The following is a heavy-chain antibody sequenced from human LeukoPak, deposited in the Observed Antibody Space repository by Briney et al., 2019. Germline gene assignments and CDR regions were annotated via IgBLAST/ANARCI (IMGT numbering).Heavy chain of an antibody. J-gene: IGHJ4*02. CDR3: ARGVYTSGCDY. Sequence: GGSLRLSCTASGFTFSSYDINWVRQAPGTGLEWVSRISGSSGSTYYADSVKGRFTISRDNAKNSLYLQMDSLRAEDTAVYYCARGVYTSGCDYWGQGTLVTVSS. CDR2: ISGSSGST. CDR1: GFTFSSYD. D-gene: IGHD6-19*01. V-gene: IGHV3-23*01.